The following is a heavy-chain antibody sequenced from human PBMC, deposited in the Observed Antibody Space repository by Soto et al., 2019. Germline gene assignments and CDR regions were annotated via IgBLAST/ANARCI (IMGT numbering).Heavy chain of an antibody. CDR3: ARGRRLWL. D-gene: IGHD4-17*01. Sequence: QVQLQQWGAGLLKPSETLSLTCAVYGGSFSGYYWSWIRQPPGKGLEWIGEINHSGSTNYNPSLKSRVTISVDTSKNQFSLKLSSVTAADTAVYYCARGRRLWLCGQGPLVTVSA. J-gene: IGHJ4*02. CDR2: INHSGST. CDR1: GGSFSGYY. V-gene: IGHV4-34*01.